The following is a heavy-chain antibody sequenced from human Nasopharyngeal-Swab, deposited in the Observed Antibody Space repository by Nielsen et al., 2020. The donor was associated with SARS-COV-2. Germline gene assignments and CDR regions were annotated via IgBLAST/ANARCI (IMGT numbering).Heavy chain of an antibody. CDR1: GGSFSGYY. Sequence: SETLSLTCAVYGGSFSGYYWSWIRQPPGKGLEWIGEINHSGSTNYNSSLKSRVTISIDTSKNQFSLKLSPVTAADTAVYYCARADSSGYYETIDYWGQGTLVTVSS. D-gene: IGHD3-22*01. V-gene: IGHV4-34*01. CDR3: ARADSSGYYETIDY. CDR2: INHSGST. J-gene: IGHJ4*02.